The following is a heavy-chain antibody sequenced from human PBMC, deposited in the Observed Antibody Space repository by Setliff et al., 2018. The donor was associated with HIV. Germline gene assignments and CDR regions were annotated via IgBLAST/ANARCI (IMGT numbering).Heavy chain of an antibody. CDR3: ARGDPWFGELLSYYYYGMDV. Sequence: ASVKVSCKASGSTFTGYYMHWVRQAPGQGLEWMGWINPNSGGTNYAQKFQGRVTMTRDTSISTAYMELSRLRSDDTAVYYCARGDPWFGELLSYYYYGMDVWGQGTTVTVSS. D-gene: IGHD3-10*01. CDR2: INPNSGGT. CDR1: GSTFTGYY. V-gene: IGHV1-2*02. J-gene: IGHJ6*02.